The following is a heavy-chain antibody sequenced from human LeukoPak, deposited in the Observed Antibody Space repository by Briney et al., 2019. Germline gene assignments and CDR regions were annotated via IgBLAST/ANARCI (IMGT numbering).Heavy chain of an antibody. D-gene: IGHD5-18*01. V-gene: IGHV3-23*01. CDR3: AKVRGYSYGPTDY. J-gene: IGHJ4*02. Sequence: GGSLRLSCAASGFTFSSYAMSWVRQAPGKGLEWVSAISGSGGSTYYADSVKGRFTISRDISKNTLYLQMNSLRAEDTAVYYCAKVRGYSYGPTDYWGQGTLVTVSS. CDR2: ISGSGGST. CDR1: GFTFSSYA.